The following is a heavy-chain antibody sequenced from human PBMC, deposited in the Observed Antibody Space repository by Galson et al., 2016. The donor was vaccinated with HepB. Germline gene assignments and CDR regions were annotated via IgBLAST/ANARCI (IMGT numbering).Heavy chain of an antibody. CDR1: GYIFTDYY. Sequence: SVKVSCKASGYIFTDYYMHWVRQAPGHGLEWLGWINPATGATNYAQKFHGRVTMTRDTSISTAYMELSSLRSDDTAVYFCARKGRLQCFDYWGQGTLVAVSS. J-gene: IGHJ4*02. D-gene: IGHD5-24*01. V-gene: IGHV1-2*02. CDR3: ARKGRLQCFDY. CDR2: INPATGAT.